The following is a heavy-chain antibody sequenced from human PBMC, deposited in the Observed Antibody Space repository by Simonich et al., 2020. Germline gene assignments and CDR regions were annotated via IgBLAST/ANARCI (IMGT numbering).Heavy chain of an antibody. J-gene: IGHJ6*03. CDR2: INPNSGGT. CDR1: GYTFTGYY. Sequence: QVQLVQSGAEVKKPGASVKVSCKASGYTFTGYYMHWVRQAPGQGLEWMGWINPNSGGTNNAQKFQGRVNMTRDTSISTAYMELSRLRSDDTAVYYCARVPPTSGSYYYYYYYMDVWGKGTTVTVSS. V-gene: IGHV1-2*02. CDR3: ARVPPTSGSYYYYYYYMDV. D-gene: IGHD1-26*01.